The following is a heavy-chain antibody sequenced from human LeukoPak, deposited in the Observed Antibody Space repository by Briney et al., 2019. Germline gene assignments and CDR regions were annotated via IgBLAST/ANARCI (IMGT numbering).Heavy chain of an antibody. D-gene: IGHD1-26*01. J-gene: IGHJ4*02. V-gene: IGHV4-4*07. Sequence: SETLSLTCTVSGGSISSYYWSWIRQPAGKGLEWIGRIYTSGSTNYNPSLKSRVTISVDTSKNQFSLKLSSVTAADTAVYYCASLLRGELTFDYWGQGTLVTVSS. CDR1: GGSISSYY. CDR3: ASLLRGELTFDY. CDR2: IYTSGST.